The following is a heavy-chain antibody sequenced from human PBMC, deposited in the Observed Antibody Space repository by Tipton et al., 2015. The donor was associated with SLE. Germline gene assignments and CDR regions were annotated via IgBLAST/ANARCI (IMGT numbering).Heavy chain of an antibody. CDR3: ARGGLGVSYYYYMDV. D-gene: IGHD1-26*01. CDR2: VYDSGTT. V-gene: IGHV4-59*08. Sequence: TLSLTCTVSGGSIRNYFWHWIRQSPGKGLEWIGYVYDSGTTKYNPSLKSRVTMSLDTSKNQFSLKLSSVTAADTAVYYCARGGLGVSYYYYMDVWGKGTTVTVSS. J-gene: IGHJ6*03. CDR1: GGSIRNYF.